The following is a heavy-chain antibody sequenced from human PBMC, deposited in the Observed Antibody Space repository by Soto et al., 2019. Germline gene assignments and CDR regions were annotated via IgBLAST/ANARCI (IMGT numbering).Heavy chain of an antibody. J-gene: IGHJ4*02. CDR3: GRTGSRWWLLN. CDR2: IKQDGSEK. D-gene: IGHD5-12*01. Sequence: PGGSLRLSCAASGFTFSSYWMSRVRQAPGKGLEWVANIKQDGSEKYYVDSVKGRFTISRDNAKNSLYLQMNSLRAEDTAVYYCGRTGSRWWLLNWGQGTLVTVSS. CDR1: GFTFSSYW. V-gene: IGHV3-7*03.